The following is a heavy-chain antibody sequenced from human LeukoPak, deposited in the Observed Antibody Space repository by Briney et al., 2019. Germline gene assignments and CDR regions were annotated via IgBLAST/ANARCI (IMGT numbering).Heavy chain of an antibody. CDR2: IYYSGST. CDR3: ARDAHCSSTSCYGTYGMDV. D-gene: IGHD2-2*01. CDR1: GGSISSSSYY. V-gene: IGHV4-39*02. J-gene: IGHJ6*02. Sequence: PSETLSLTCTVSGGSISSSSYYWGWIRQPPGKGLEWIGNIYYSGSTYYNPSLKSRVTISVDTSKNQFSLKLSSVTAADTAVYYCARDAHCSSTSCYGTYGMDVWGQGTTVTVSS.